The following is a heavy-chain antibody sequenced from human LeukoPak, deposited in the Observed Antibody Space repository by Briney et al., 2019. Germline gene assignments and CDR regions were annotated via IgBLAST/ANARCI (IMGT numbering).Heavy chain of an antibody. J-gene: IGHJ6*02. V-gene: IGHV3-30-3*01. CDR3: ARDPAVFGVVRSYYGMDV. CDR2: ISYDGSNK. Sequence: GGSLRLSCAASGFTFSSYAMHWVRQAPGKGLEWVAVISYDGSNKYYADSVKGRFTISRDNSKNTLYLQMNSLRAEGTAVYYCARDPAVFGVVRSYYGMDVWGQGTTVTVSS. CDR1: GFTFSSYA. D-gene: IGHD3-3*01.